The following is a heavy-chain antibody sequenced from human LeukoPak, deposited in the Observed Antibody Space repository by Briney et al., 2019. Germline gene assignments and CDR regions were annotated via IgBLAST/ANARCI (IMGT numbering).Heavy chain of an antibody. CDR3: AREKAMVRGTFDY. J-gene: IGHJ4*02. Sequence: GASVKVSCKASGYTFTGYYMHWVRQAPGQGLAWMGWINPNSGGTNYAQKFQGRVTMTRDTSISTAYMELSRLRSDDTAVYYCAREKAMVRGTFDYWGQGTLVTVSS. V-gene: IGHV1-2*02. CDR2: INPNSGGT. D-gene: IGHD3-10*01. CDR1: GYTFTGYY.